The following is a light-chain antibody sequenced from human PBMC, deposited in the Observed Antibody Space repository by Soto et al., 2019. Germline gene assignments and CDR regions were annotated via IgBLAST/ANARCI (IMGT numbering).Light chain of an antibody. CDR3: QQYSDWPLT. CDR1: QSVGNN. Sequence: EIVMTQSPATLSVSPGERATLSCRASQSVGNNFAWYQQKPGQAPRRLIFATSTRATGVPGRFSGSGSGTEFTLNISSLQSEDFAVYYCQQYSDWPLTFGGGTKVEIE. CDR2: ATS. V-gene: IGKV3-15*01. J-gene: IGKJ4*01.